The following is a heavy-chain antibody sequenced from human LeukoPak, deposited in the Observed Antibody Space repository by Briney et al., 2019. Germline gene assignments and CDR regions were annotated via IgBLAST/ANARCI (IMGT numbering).Heavy chain of an antibody. CDR3: AREGDGYCSSTSCQYYYYYMDV. V-gene: IGHV1-69*04. Sequence: SVKVSXKASGGTFRSYTISWVRQAPGQGLEWMGRIIPILGIANYAQKFQGRVTITADKSTSTAYMELSSLRSEDTAVYYCAREGDGYCSSTSCQYYYYYMDVWGKGTTVTVSS. J-gene: IGHJ6*03. CDR1: GGTFRSYT. D-gene: IGHD2-2*03. CDR2: IIPILGIA.